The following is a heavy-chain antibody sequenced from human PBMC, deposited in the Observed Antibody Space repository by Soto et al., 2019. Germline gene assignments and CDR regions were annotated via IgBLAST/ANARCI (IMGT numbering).Heavy chain of an antibody. J-gene: IGHJ4*02. CDR1: GGTCSHWV. Sequence: PGGSLILSAATAGGTCSHWVMNWLRQAPGKERAWVSTISGTGGSTSYAGSVRGRFTISTDNSKNTLYLQMKSLRADDTAIYYCAKGEGNRGSGSYYNFAYWGQGTLVTVSS. D-gene: IGHD3-10*01. V-gene: IGHV3-23*01. CDR2: ISGTGGST. CDR3: AKGEGNRGSGSYYNFAY.